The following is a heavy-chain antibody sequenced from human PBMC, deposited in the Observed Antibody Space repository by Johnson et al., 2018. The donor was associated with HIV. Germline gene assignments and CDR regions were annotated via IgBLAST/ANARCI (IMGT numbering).Heavy chain of an antibody. J-gene: IGHJ3*02. CDR3: ATVHGSSDAFDI. D-gene: IGHD6-6*01. CDR2: IYGGGST. CDR1: GLSFSNFG. V-gene: IGHV3-66*01. Sequence: VQLVESGGGVVQPGKSLTLSCVGSGLSFSNFGIHWVRQAPGKGLEWVSVIYGGGSTYYADPVKARFTISRDNSKNTLYLQMNSLRAEDTAVYYCATVHGSSDAFDIWGQGTMVTVSS.